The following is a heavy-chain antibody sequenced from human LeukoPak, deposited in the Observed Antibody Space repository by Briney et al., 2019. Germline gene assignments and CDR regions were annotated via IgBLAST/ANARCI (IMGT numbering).Heavy chain of an antibody. Sequence: PSETLSLTCTVSGGSISSYYWSWIWQPPGKGLEWIGYIYYSGSTNYNPSLKSRVTISVDTSKNQFSLKLSSVTAADTAVYYCARGDYDSSGYLIIDWGQGTLVTVSS. CDR1: GGSISSYY. CDR2: IYYSGST. D-gene: IGHD3-22*01. J-gene: IGHJ4*02. V-gene: IGHV4-59*01. CDR3: ARGDYDSSGYLIID.